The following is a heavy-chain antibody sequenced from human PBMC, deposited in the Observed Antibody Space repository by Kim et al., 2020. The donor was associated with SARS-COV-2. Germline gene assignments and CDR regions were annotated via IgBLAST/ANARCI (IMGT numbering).Heavy chain of an antibody. Sequence: KSRVTIAVDTSKNQFSLKLSSVTAADTAVYYCARVGSYYYDSSGYGQIDYWGQGTLVTVSS. D-gene: IGHD3-22*01. J-gene: IGHJ4*02. V-gene: IGHV4-31*02. CDR3: ARVGSYYYDSSGYGQIDY.